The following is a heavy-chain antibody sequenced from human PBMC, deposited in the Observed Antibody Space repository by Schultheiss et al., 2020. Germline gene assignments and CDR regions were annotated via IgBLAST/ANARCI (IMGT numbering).Heavy chain of an antibody. V-gene: IGHV4-31*03. CDR2: IYYSGST. J-gene: IGHJ6*04. CDR3: ARCIWFRELLSSLGMDV. D-gene: IGHD3-10*01. CDR1: GGSISSSDYF. Sequence: SETLSLTCSVSGGSISSSDYFWAWIRQPPGKGLEWIGYIYYSGSTYYNPSLKSRVTISVDTSKNQFSLKLSSVTAADTAVYYCARCIWFRELLSSLGMDVWGKGTTVTVSS.